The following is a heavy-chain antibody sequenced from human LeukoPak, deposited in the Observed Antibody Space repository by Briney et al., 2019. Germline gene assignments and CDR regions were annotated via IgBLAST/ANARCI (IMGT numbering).Heavy chain of an antibody. CDR1: GFIFTSNR. V-gene: IGHV3-7*01. CDR2: IKHDGSEQ. Sequence: GGSLRLSCAASGFIFTSNRMNWVRQAPGKGREWVANIKHDGSEQIYVDSVKGRFTISRDNAKDSVYLQMNSLRAEDTAVYYCTRGLGEHGGVSDRWGQGTLVIVS. CDR3: TRGLGEHGGVSDR. D-gene: IGHD3-16*01. J-gene: IGHJ5*02.